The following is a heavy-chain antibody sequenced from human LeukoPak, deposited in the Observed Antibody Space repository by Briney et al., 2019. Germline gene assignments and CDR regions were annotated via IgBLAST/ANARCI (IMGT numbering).Heavy chain of an antibody. Sequence: GGSLRLSCAASGFTFSSYWMHWVRQVPGKGLVWVSRINSDGSSRSYVNSVMGRFTISRDNAKNTRYLQLDSLRAEDTAVYYCARGLAVAGSSWFDPWGQGTLVSVSS. CDR2: INSDGSSR. V-gene: IGHV3-74*01. D-gene: IGHD6-19*01. CDR3: ARGLAVAGSSWFDP. CDR1: GFTFSSYW. J-gene: IGHJ5*02.